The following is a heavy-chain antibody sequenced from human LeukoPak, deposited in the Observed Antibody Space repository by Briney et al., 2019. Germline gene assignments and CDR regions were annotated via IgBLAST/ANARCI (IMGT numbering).Heavy chain of an antibody. CDR2: IYYSGST. J-gene: IGHJ2*01. Sequence: SETLSLTCTVSGGSISSYYWTWIRQPPGKGLEWIGYIYYSGSTNYNPSLKSRVTISVDTSKNQFSLKLTSVTAADTAVCYCARANSSGWYWYFDLWGRGTLVTVSS. D-gene: IGHD6-19*01. CDR1: GGSISSYY. V-gene: IGHV4-59*01. CDR3: ARANSSGWYWYFDL.